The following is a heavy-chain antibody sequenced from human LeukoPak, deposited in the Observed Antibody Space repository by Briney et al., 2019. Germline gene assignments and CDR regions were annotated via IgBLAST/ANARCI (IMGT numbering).Heavy chain of an antibody. CDR3: TXDXXXYXSGWSMDV. D-gene: IGHD6-19*01. CDR1: GGSINNNKW. Sequence: PSETLSLTCVVSGGSINNNKWWSWVRPPPGKGLEWIGDVYYSGSTNYNPSLKSRVTMSVDKSKNQFSLKLNYVTAADKAVYYCTXDXXXYXSGWSMDVWGQGTTVTVSS. V-gene: IGHV4-4*02. CDR2: VYYSGST. J-gene: IGHJ6*02.